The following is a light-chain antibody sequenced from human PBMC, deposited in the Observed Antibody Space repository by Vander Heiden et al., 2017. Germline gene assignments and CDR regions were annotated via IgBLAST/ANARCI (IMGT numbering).Light chain of an antibody. V-gene: IGKV1-9*01. J-gene: IGKJ5*01. CDR1: QGVSSS. CDR3: QQLNSFPIT. Sequence: DIQLTQSPSLLSASVGDRVTITCRASQGVSSSLAWYQQKPGKAPKHLIYAASTLQSGGPSRFSGSGSGTEFTLTISSLQPEDFATYYCQQLNSFPITFGQGTRLEIK. CDR2: AAS.